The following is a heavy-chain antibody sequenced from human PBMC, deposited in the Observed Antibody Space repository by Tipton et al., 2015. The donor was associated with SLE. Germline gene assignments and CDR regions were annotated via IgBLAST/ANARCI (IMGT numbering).Heavy chain of an antibody. J-gene: IGHJ6*02. D-gene: IGHD6-13*01. CDR1: GGTFSSYA. V-gene: IGHV1-69*05. CDR3: ARRASSLTHYYYYYGMDV. Sequence: QSGAEVKKPGSSVKVSCKASGGTFSSYAISWVRQAPGQGLEWMGGIIPIFGTANYAQKFQGRVTITTDESTSTAYMELSSLRSEDTAVYYCARRASSLTHYYYYYGMDVWGQGTTVTVSS. CDR2: IIPIFGTA.